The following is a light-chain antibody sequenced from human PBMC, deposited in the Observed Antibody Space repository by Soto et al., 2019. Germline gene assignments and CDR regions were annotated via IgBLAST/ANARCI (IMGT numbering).Light chain of an antibody. J-gene: IGKJ4*01. Sequence: EIVLTQSPGTLSLSPGERVTLSCRASQSVRTYLAWYQQKPGQPPRLLIYDASNRATGIPARFSGSGSGTDFTLTISSLEPEDFAIYYCQHRSNWPLTFGGGTKVEIK. V-gene: IGKV3-11*01. CDR3: QHRSNWPLT. CDR1: QSVRTY. CDR2: DAS.